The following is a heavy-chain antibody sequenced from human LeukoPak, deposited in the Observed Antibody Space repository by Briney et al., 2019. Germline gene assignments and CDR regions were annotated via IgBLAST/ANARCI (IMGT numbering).Heavy chain of an antibody. CDR2: VSAYTGNT. CDR1: GYRFNKYG. D-gene: IGHD3-22*01. J-gene: IGHJ4*02. V-gene: IGHV1-18*01. CDR3: ARESDDISGYDY. Sequence: ASVTVSCKASGYRFNKYGIAWVRQAPGQGLEWMGWVSAYTGNTIYAQKFQGRVTMTTDTSTSTAYMDLRILTSGDTAVYYCARESDDISGYDYWGQGTLVTVSS.